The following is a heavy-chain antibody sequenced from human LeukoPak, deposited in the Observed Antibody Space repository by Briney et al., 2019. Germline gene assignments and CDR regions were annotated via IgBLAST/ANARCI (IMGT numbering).Heavy chain of an antibody. D-gene: IGHD2/OR15-2a*01. CDR1: GGSISSYY. V-gene: IGHV4-59*12. CDR3: AKDSKGADAFDI. Sequence: KASETLSLTCTVSGGSISSYYWSWIRQSPGKGLEWIGYIYYTGSTNYNPSLKSRVTTSIDTSKNQFSLKLSSVTAADTAVYYCAKDSKGADAFDIWGQGTMVTVSS. J-gene: IGHJ3*02. CDR2: IYYTGST.